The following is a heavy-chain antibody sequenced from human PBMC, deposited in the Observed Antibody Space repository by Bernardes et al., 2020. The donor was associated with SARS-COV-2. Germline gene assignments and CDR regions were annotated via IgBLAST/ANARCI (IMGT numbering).Heavy chain of an antibody. Sequence: GGSLRLSCAASGFTFSSYAMSWVRQAPGKGLEWVSAISGSGGSTYYADSVKGRFTISRDNSKNTLYLQMNSLRAEDTAVYYCAKVANSGYVTYNWFDPWGQGTLVTVSS. J-gene: IGHJ5*02. CDR1: GFTFSSYA. V-gene: IGHV3-23*01. CDR3: AKVANSGYVTYNWFDP. D-gene: IGHD5-12*01. CDR2: ISGSGGST.